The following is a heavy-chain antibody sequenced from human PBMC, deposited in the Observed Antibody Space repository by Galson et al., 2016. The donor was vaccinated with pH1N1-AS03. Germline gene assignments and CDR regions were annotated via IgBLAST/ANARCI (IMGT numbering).Heavy chain of an antibody. CDR1: GYTFTSYA. D-gene: IGHD5-12*01. CDR3: ASDRGRGYDLFDYYYGMDV. V-gene: IGHV1-3*01. Sequence: SVKVSCKASGYTFTSYAMHWVRQAPGQRLEWMGWINAGNGNTKYSQKFQGRVTITRDTSASTAYKELSSLRSEDTAVYYCASDRGRGYDLFDYYYGMDVWGQGTTVTVSS. CDR2: INAGNGNT. J-gene: IGHJ6*02.